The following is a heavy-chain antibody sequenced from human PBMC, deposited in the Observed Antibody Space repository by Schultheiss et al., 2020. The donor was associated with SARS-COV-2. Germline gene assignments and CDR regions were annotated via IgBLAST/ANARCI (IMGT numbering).Heavy chain of an antibody. D-gene: IGHD6-6*01. CDR2: IYTSGTT. CDR3: ARNFPEARGAFDS. V-gene: IGHV4-59*10. Sequence: SETLSLTCAAYGGSFSGYYWSWIRQPPGKGLEWIGRIYTSGTTHYNPSLKSRVTMSVDTSKNHLSLKLCSVAAADTAVYYCARNFPEARGAFDSWGQGTLVTV. J-gene: IGHJ4*02. CDR1: GGSFSGYY.